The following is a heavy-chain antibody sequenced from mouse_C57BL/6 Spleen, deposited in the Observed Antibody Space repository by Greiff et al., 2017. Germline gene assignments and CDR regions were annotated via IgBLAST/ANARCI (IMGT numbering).Heavy chain of an antibody. J-gene: IGHJ2*01. Sequence: EVKLMESGGGLVKPGGSLKLSCAASGFTFSSYTMSWVRQTPEKRLAWVATISGGGGNTYYTDSVKGRFTISRDNAKNTLYLQMGSLRSKDTALDYCARHEVYYGYDYFDYWGKGTTLTVSS. CDR1: GFTFSSYT. D-gene: IGHD2-2*01. V-gene: IGHV5-9*01. CDR3: ARHEVYYGYDYFDY. CDR2: ISGGGGNT.